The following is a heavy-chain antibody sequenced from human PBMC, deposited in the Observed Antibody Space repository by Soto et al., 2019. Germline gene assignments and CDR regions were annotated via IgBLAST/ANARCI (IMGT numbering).Heavy chain of an antibody. J-gene: IGHJ4*02. D-gene: IGHD5-12*01. CDR1: GVTFDEYA. CDR3: AKGTESSGHEYHFDY. Sequence: VQLVESGGGLVQPGRSLRLSCAASGVTFDEYAMHWVRQAPGKGLEWVSGISWNSGTMYYADSVKGRFTISRDNAKNSLYLHMDGLRPDDTAFYYCAKGTESSGHEYHFDYWGQGTLVTVSS. V-gene: IGHV3-9*01. CDR2: ISWNSGTM.